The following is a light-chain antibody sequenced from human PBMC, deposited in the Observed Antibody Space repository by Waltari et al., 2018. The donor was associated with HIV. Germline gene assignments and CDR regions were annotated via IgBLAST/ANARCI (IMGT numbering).Light chain of an antibody. CDR3: ASFTGDDTVL. V-gene: IGLV2-14*03. CDR1: DSDFGLYNY. Sequence: SAVTQPASVSGLPGQSVTISCTGGDSDFGLYNYVSWYQQPPGKVPRLILFDVDSRAPGISDRVSGSKSGPTASLNISGLRAEDEADYYCASFTGDDTVLFGGGTKVTVL. CDR2: DVD. J-gene: IGLJ2*01.